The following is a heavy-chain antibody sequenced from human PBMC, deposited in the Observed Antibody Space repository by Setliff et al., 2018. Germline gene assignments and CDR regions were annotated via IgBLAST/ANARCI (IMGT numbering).Heavy chain of an antibody. Sequence: KASETLSLTCTVSGGSISTYYWSWIRQHPGKGLEWIGYIHHSGETFYNPSLRSRVIISVDTSKNQFSLKVTSLIAADTAVYSCARARDGIDFDYFDYWGRGTPVTVSS. V-gene: IGHV4-59*06. CDR2: IHHSGET. CDR1: GGSISTYY. J-gene: IGHJ4*02. CDR3: ARARDGIDFDYFDY.